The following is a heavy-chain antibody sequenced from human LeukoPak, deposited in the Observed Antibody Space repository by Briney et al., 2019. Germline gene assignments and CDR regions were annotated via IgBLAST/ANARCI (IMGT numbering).Heavy chain of an antibody. D-gene: IGHD3-22*01. Sequence: SDTLSLTCAVSGGSISSGGYSWSWIRQPPGKGLEWIGYIYHSGSTYYNPSLKSRVTISVDRSKNQFSLKLSSVTAADTAVYYCARGSMILRYFDYWGQGTLVTVSS. CDR2: IYHSGST. CDR1: GGSISSGGYS. J-gene: IGHJ4*02. CDR3: ARGSMILRYFDY. V-gene: IGHV4-30-2*01.